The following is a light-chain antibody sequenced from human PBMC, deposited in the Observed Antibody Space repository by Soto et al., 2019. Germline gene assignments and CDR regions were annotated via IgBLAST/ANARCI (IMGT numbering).Light chain of an antibody. Sequence: EIVLTQSPDTLSLSPWEIATLSFMASQSVSRYLAWYQQKPGQTPRLLIYDASNRAAGIPARFSGSGSGTDFTLTISRLEPEDFVVYYCQQYSSLPHTFGQGTKVDI. V-gene: IGKV3-11*01. CDR1: QSVSRY. CDR3: QQYSSLPHT. CDR2: DAS. J-gene: IGKJ2*01.